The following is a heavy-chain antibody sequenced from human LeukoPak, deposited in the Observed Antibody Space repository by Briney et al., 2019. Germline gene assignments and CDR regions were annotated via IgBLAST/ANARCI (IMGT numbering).Heavy chain of an antibody. Sequence: QPGGSLRLSCAASGFTFNTYAMSWVRQAPGKGLEWVSSISENGESTYYADSVKGRFTISRDNSRNTLCLQMNSLRAEDTAVYYCASYFHCGDYASLWYWGQGTLVTVSS. CDR1: GFTFNTYA. CDR3: ASYFHCGDYASLWY. CDR2: ISENGEST. V-gene: IGHV3-23*01. D-gene: IGHD4-17*01. J-gene: IGHJ4*02.